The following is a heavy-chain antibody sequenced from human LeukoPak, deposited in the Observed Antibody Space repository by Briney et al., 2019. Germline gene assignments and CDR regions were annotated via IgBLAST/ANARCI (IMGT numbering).Heavy chain of an antibody. Sequence: SVKVSCKASGGTFSSYAISWVRQAPGQGLEWMGGITPIFGTANYAQKFQGRVTITADESTSTAYMELSSLRSEDTAVYYCARGSDYYDILTGYHRNYYYYGMDVWGQGTTVTVSS. D-gene: IGHD3-9*01. V-gene: IGHV1-69*13. J-gene: IGHJ6*02. CDR1: GGTFSSYA. CDR2: ITPIFGTA. CDR3: ARGSDYYDILTGYHRNYYYYGMDV.